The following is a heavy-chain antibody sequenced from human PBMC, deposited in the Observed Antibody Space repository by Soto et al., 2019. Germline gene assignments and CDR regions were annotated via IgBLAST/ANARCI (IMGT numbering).Heavy chain of an antibody. CDR3: ARDRYSSSWGPKYYYYGMDV. D-gene: IGHD6-13*01. CDR1: GGSISSYY. J-gene: IGHJ6*02. Sequence: SETLSLTCTVSGGSISSYYWSWIRQPPGKGLEWIGYIYYSGSTNYNPSLKSRVTISVDTSKNQFSLKLSSVTAADTAVYYCARDRYSSSWGPKYYYYGMDVWGQGTTVTVSS. V-gene: IGHV4-59*12. CDR2: IYYSGST.